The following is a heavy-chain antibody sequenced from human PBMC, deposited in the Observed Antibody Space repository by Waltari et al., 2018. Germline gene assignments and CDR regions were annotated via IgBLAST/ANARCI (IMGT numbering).Heavy chain of an antibody. Sequence: QVQLVQSGAEVKKPGASVKVSCKASGYTFTSYYMHWVRQAPGQGLEWMGIINPSGSSTSYAQKFQGRVTMTRDTSTSTVYMELSSLRSEDTAVYYCARTHCSGGSCYSEGWDYWGQGTLVTVSS. CDR3: ARTHCSGGSCYSEGWDY. CDR1: GYTFTSYY. V-gene: IGHV1-46*01. CDR2: INPSGSST. D-gene: IGHD2-15*01. J-gene: IGHJ4*02.